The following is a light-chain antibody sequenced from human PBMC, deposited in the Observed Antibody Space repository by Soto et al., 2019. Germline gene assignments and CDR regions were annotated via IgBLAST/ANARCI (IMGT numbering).Light chain of an antibody. CDR1: SSDVGSYNL. CDR3: CSYAGSSAHVV. CDR2: EGS. V-gene: IGLV2-23*01. J-gene: IGLJ2*01. Sequence: QSVLTQPASVSVSPGQSITISCTGTSSDVGSYNLVSWYQQHPGKAPKLMIYEGSKRPSGVSHRFSGSKSGNTASLTISGLQAEDEADYYCCSYAGSSAHVVFGGGTKLTVL.